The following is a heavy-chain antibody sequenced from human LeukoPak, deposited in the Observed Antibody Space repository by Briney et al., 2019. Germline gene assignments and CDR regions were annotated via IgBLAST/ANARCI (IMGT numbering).Heavy chain of an antibody. Sequence: PGGSLTLSCAASGFTFSSYAMSWVRQAPGKGVEWVSTISGSGGTTYYADSVKGRFTISRDNSKNTLYLQMNSLRAEDTAVYYCATTILTSSLDYWGQGTLVTVSS. D-gene: IGHD2-2*01. CDR3: ATTILTSSLDY. J-gene: IGHJ4*02. CDR1: GFTFSSYA. CDR2: ISGSGGTT. V-gene: IGHV3-23*01.